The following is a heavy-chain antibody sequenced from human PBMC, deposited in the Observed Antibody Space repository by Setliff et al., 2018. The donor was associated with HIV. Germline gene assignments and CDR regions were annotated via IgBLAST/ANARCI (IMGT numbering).Heavy chain of an antibody. CDR3: ARLDVEKQLDI. J-gene: IGHJ3*02. Sequence: PGESLKISCEASGFSFSDYYMSWLRQAPGKGLEWISYINGGSSTIYYADSVKGRFAVSRDNTEKTLFLQMNDLKIEDTAIYYCARLDVEKQLDIWGQGTTVTVSS. CDR2: INGGSSTI. V-gene: IGHV3-11*04. D-gene: IGHD6-19*01. CDR1: GFSFSDYY.